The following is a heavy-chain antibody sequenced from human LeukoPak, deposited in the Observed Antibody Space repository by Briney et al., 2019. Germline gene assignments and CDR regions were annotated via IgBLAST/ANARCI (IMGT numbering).Heavy chain of an antibody. D-gene: IGHD2-15*01. J-gene: IGHJ6*02. CDR1: GFTVSLYY. Sequence: PGGSLRLSCAASGFTVSLYYMTWVRQAPGKGLEWVSGIYSGDTTYYADSVKGRFTISRHNSKNTLYLQMNSLRAEDTAVYYCARAGTPHYSYYYYYGMDVWGQGTTVTVSS. V-gene: IGHV3-53*04. CDR2: IYSGDTT. CDR3: ARAGTPHYSYYYYYGMDV.